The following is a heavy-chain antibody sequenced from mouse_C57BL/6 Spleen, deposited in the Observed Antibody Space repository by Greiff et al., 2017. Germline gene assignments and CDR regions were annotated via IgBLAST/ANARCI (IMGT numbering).Heavy chain of an antibody. CDR2: INPNNGGT. J-gene: IGHJ1*03. CDR1: GYTFTDYN. Sequence: EVQLQQSGPELVKPGAPVKIPCKASGYTFTDYNMDWVKQSHGKSLEWIGDINPNNGGTIYNQKFKGKATLTVDKSSSTAYMELRSLTSEDTAVYYCAKGVVAHWYFDVWGTGTTVTVSS. CDR3: AKGVVAHWYFDV. V-gene: IGHV1-18*01. D-gene: IGHD1-1*01.